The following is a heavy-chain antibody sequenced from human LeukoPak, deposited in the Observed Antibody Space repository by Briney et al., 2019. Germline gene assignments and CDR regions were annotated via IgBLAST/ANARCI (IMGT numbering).Heavy chain of an antibody. V-gene: IGHV1-46*01. J-gene: IGHJ5*02. Sequence: PGASVKVSCKASGYTFTSYAMNWVRQAPGQGLEWMGIINPSGGSTSYAQKFQGRVTMTRDMSTSTVYMELSSLRSEDTAVYYCARGPPIGDWFDPWGQGTLVTVSS. CDR1: GYTFTSYA. CDR3: ARGPPIGDWFDP. CDR2: INPSGGST. D-gene: IGHD3-3*01.